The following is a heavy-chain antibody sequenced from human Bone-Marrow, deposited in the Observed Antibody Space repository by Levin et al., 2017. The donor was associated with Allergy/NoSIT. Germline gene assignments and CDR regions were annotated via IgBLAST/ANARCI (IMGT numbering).Heavy chain of an antibody. CDR2: ISGSGNVP. Sequence: GGSLRLSCAASGFTFSSYDMSWVRQAPGKGLEWVSTISGSGNVPYYADSVKGRFTISRDNSKNTLYLQMNSLRAEDTALYYCAKDGEVDFWSGSYFDYWGQGTLLTVSS. V-gene: IGHV3-23*01. CDR1: GFTFSSYD. CDR3: AKDGEVDFWSGSYFDY. J-gene: IGHJ4*02. D-gene: IGHD3-3*01.